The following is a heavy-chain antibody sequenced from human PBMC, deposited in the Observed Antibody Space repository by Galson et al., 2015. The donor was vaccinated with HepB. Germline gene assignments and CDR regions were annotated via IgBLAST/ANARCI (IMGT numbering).Heavy chain of an antibody. D-gene: IGHD7-27*01. CDR1: GFTFSSYW. J-gene: IGHJ3*02. V-gene: IGHV3-7*01. Sequence: SLRLSCAASGFTFSSYWMSWVRQAPGKGLEWVANIKQDGSDKYYVDSVKGRFTISRDNAKNSLYLQMNSLRAEDTAVYYCARGFTGDQDAFDIWGQGTMVTVSS. CDR3: ARGFTGDQDAFDI. CDR2: IKQDGSDK.